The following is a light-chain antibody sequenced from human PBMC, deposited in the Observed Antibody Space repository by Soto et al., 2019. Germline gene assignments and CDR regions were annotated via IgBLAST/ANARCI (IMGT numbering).Light chain of an antibody. J-gene: IGLJ2*01. CDR3: AAWDDSLNGVI. Sequence: QSVLTQPPSASGTPGQRVTISCSGSSSNIGSNTVNWYQHLPETAPKLLIYSNSQRPSGVPDRFSGAKSGTSASLAISGLQSEDEADYYCAAWDDSLNGVIFGGGTKLTVL. CDR1: SSNIGSNT. V-gene: IGLV1-44*01. CDR2: SNS.